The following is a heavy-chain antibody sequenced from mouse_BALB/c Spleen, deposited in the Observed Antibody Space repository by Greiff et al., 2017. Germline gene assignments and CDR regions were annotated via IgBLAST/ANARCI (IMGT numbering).Heavy chain of an antibody. V-gene: IGHV1S81*02. J-gene: IGHJ4*01. CDR1: GYTFTSYW. D-gene: IGHD2-4*01. CDR3: ARSAGLRRNYAMDY. Sequence: QVQLKQPGAELVKPGASVKLSCKASGYTFTSYWMHWVKQRPGQGLEWIGEINPSNGRTNYNEKFKSKATLTVDKSSSTAYMQLSSLTSEDSAVYYCARSAGLRRNYAMDYWGQGTSVTVSS. CDR2: INPSNGRT.